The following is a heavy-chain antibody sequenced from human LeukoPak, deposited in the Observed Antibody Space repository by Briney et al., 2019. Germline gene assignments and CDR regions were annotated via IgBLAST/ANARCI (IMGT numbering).Heavy chain of an antibody. J-gene: IGHJ4*02. D-gene: IGHD3-3*01. CDR2: ISGSGGST. Sequence: GGSLRLSCAASGFTFSSYAMSWVRQAPGKGLEWVSAISGSGGSTYYADSVKGRFTISRDNSKNTLYLQMNSLRAEDTAVYYCAKAALRITIFGVVSGFDYWGQGTLVTVSS. CDR1: GFTFSSYA. V-gene: IGHV3-23*01. CDR3: AKAALRITIFGVVSGFDY.